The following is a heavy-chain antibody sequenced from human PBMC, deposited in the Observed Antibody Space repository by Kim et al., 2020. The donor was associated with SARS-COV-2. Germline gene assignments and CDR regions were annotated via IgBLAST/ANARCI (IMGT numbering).Heavy chain of an antibody. D-gene: IGHD1-26*01. CDR3: ARAWDQNFDF. J-gene: IGHJ4*02. V-gene: IGHV1-46*01. CDR2: INPRSANT. Sequence: ASVKVSCKASGYTFSSYWIHWVRQAPGQGLEWMGMINPRSANTRYAQKFQGRVTTTSDTSTSTAYMEMSSLRSEDTAVYYCARAWDQNFDFWGQGTLVTV. CDR1: GYTFSSYW.